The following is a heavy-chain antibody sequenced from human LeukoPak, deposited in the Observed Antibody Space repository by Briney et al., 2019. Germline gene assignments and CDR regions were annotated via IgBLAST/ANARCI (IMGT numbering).Heavy chain of an antibody. CDR1: GFTFSTYW. D-gene: IGHD5-24*01. CDR2: IKQDGSEK. CDR3: ARERGDGYKNLPGY. Sequence: GGSLRLSCAASGFTFSTYWMSWVRQAPGKGLDWVANIKQDGSEKYYVDSVKGRLTISRDNAKNSLYLQMNSLRDEDTAVYYCARERGDGYKNLPGYWGQGTQVTVSS. J-gene: IGHJ4*02. V-gene: IGHV3-7*01.